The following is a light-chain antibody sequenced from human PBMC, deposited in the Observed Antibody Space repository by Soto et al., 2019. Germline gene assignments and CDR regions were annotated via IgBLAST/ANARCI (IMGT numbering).Light chain of an antibody. J-gene: IGKJ1*01. CDR1: QTVSTY. V-gene: IGKV3-20*01. Sequence: EIVMTQSPATLSVSPGERATLSCRARQTVSTYLSWYQHKPGQAPRLLIYGASTRATGIPDRFSGSGSGTDFTLTISGLEPEDFAVYYCQQYGSSLSTFGQGIKVDIK. CDR3: QQYGSSLST. CDR2: GAS.